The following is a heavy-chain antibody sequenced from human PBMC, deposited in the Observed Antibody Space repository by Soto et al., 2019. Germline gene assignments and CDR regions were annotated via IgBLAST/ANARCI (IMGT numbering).Heavy chain of an antibody. V-gene: IGHV2-5*02. CDR2: VYWDDDR. CDR3: AHSTDTAMARDY. D-gene: IGHD5-18*01. CDR1: GFSLITSGVG. Sequence: QITLKESGPTMVKPTQTLTLTCTFYGFSLITSGVGGGWVRQPPGKALEWLALVYWDDDRSYSPSLRSRLTITKDTSKNQVVITMTHVDPVATAKYFCAHSTDTAMARDYWGQGTLVTVSS. J-gene: IGHJ4*02.